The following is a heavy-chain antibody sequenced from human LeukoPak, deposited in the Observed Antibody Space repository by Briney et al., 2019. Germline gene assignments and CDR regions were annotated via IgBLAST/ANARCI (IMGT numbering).Heavy chain of an antibody. CDR2: ISYDGSNK. Sequence: GRSLRLSCAAPGFTFSSYAMHWVRQAPGKGLEWVAVISYDGSNKYYADSVKGRFTISRDNSKNTLYLQMNSLRAEDTAVYYCARDIEAVAGTYLFDYWGQGTLVTVSS. D-gene: IGHD6-19*01. CDR3: ARDIEAVAGTYLFDY. CDR1: GFTFSSYA. J-gene: IGHJ4*02. V-gene: IGHV3-30*04.